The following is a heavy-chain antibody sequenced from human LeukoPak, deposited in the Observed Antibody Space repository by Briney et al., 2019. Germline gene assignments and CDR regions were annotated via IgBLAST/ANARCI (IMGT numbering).Heavy chain of an antibody. D-gene: IGHD5-18*01. CDR1: GGSFEHYF. Sequence: PSETLSLTCTVPGGSFEHYFWSWIRQPPGRGLEFLGYVYYTGSTDYSPSLKSRLTISADTAKNQFSLKLRSVTAADTAVYYCASHRRSHGAEYWGQGTLVTVSS. J-gene: IGHJ4*02. V-gene: IGHV4-59*01. CDR3: ASHRRSHGAEY. CDR2: VYYTGST.